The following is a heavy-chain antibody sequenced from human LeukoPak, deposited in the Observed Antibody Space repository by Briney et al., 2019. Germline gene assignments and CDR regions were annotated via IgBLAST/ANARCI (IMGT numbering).Heavy chain of an antibody. V-gene: IGHV3-53*01. CDR3: AKFATVRGVGDVDY. CDR2: VYTDGNI. Sequence: GGSLRLSCTASGFTVSGSYMNWVRQAPGKGLEWVSVVYTDGNIYYADSVKGRFTISKDNSKNTLYLQMNSLRAEDTAVYYCAKFATVRGVGDVDYWGQGTLVTVSS. J-gene: IGHJ4*02. D-gene: IGHD3-10*01. CDR1: GFTVSGSY.